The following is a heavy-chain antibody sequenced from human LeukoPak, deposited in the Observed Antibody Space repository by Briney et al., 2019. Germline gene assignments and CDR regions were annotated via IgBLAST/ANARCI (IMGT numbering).Heavy chain of an antibody. J-gene: IGHJ4*02. D-gene: IGHD3-22*01. V-gene: IGHV1-18*01. CDR1: GYTFTSYG. CDR2: ISAYNGNT. Sequence: ASVKVSCKASGYTFTSYGSNWVRQAPGQGREWMGWISAYNGNTDYAEKFQGRVTMTTDTSTNTAYMELRSLRSDDTAVYYCARCSYYYDSSVYYGWGQGTLVTVSS. CDR3: ARCSYYYDSSVYYG.